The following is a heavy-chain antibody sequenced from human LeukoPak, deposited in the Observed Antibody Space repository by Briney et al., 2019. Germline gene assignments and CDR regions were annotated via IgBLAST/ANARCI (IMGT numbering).Heavy chain of an antibody. D-gene: IGHD5-18*01. Sequence: PSETLSLTCTVSGDSISSYNYFWGWIRQPPGKGLERIGSIYYIGSTYYNPSLKSRVTISVDTSKNQFSLKLSSVTAADTAVYYCARERVGYSYGTPSYYYGMDVWGQGTTVSVSS. V-gene: IGHV4-39*02. CDR1: GDSISSYNYF. CDR3: ARERVGYSYGTPSYYYGMDV. J-gene: IGHJ6*02. CDR2: IYYIGST.